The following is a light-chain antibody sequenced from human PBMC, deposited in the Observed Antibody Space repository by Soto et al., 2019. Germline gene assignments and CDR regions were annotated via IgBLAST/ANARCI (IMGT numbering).Light chain of an antibody. CDR3: QQYYSTPPT. V-gene: IGKV4-1*01. CDR2: WAS. J-gene: IGKJ1*01. Sequence: DIVMTRSPDSLAVSVGERATINCKSSQSVLYSSNNKNYLAWYQQKQGQPPKLLIYWASTRESGVPDRFSGSGSGTDFTLTISSLKAEDVAVYYCQQYYSTPPTFGQGTKVDIK. CDR1: QSVLYSSNNKNY.